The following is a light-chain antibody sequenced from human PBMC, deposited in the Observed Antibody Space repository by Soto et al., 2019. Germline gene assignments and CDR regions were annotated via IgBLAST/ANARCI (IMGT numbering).Light chain of an antibody. J-gene: IGKJ3*01. V-gene: IGKV3-15*01. Sequence: EIVVTQSPATLSVSPGESATLSCRASQSIASNLAWYQRKPGQAPRLLIYGASTRATGIPARFSGSGSGTEFTLTISSLQSEDFALYYCQQHYQWPITFGPGTKVDFK. CDR3: QQHYQWPIT. CDR1: QSIASN. CDR2: GAS.